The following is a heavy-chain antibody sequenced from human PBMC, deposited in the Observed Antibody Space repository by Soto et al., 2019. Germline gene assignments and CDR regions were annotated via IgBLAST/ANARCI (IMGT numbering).Heavy chain of an antibody. Sequence: LRLSCAASGFTVSSNYMSWVRQAPGKGLEWVSVIYSGGSTYYADSVKGRFTISRHNSKNTLYLQMNSLRAEDTAVYYCAKGVPGIAVAGTGYFQHWGQGTLVTVSS. V-gene: IGHV3-53*01. CDR3: AKGVPGIAVAGTGYFQH. CDR2: IYSGGST. J-gene: IGHJ1*01. D-gene: IGHD6-19*01. CDR1: GFTVSSNY.